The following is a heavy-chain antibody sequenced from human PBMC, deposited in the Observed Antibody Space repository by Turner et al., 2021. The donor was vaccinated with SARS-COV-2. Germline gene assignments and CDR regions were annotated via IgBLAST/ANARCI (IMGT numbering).Heavy chain of an antibody. Sequence: QVQLVESGGGVVQPGRSLRLSCAASGLPFSNYGMHWVRQAPGKGLEWVAVISYDGSDKYYADSVKGRFTISRDNSKNTLYLRMNSLRPEDTALYYCAKDIPMYASGWYERGFDYWGQGTLVTVSS. CDR2: ISYDGSDK. V-gene: IGHV3-30*19. D-gene: IGHD6-19*01. J-gene: IGHJ4*02. CDR3: AKDIPMYASGWYERGFDY. CDR1: GLPFSNYG.